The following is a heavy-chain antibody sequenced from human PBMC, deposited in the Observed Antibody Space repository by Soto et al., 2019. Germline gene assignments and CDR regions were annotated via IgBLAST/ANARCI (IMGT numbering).Heavy chain of an antibody. CDR2: IYESGST. Sequence: SETLSLTCTVSGASLVSSNLYWGWVRQPPGKGPEWIGSIYESGSTYFNPSLQSRVTMSVDTSKNQFSLHLTSVTAADTAMYYCARLGVWGSYRTKYFDHWGQGTLVTVSS. V-gene: IGHV4-39*01. D-gene: IGHD3-16*02. CDR1: GASLVSSNLY. J-gene: IGHJ4*02. CDR3: ARLGVWGSYRTKYFDH.